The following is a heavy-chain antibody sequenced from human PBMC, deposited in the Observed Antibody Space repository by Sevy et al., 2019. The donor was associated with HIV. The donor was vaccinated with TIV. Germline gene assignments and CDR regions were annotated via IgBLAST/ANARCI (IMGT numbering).Heavy chain of an antibody. CDR2: FDPEDDEK. Sequence: ASVKVSCKVSGYTLTELSMHWVRQAPGKGLEWMGTFDPEDDEKIYAQKFQGRVTMTEDTSTDTAYMELSRLGSEDTAVYYCATTKDYYDTSGYPFDSWGQGTLVTVSS. D-gene: IGHD3-22*01. CDR3: ATTKDYYDTSGYPFDS. V-gene: IGHV1-24*01. J-gene: IGHJ4*02. CDR1: GYTLTELS.